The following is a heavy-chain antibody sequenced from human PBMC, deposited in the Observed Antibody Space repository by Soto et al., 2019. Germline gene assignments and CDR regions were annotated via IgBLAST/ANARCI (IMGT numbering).Heavy chain of an antibody. CDR3: ATGPLDY. D-gene: IGHD3-10*01. V-gene: IGHV3-7*03. CDR2: IDGDGSEK. J-gene: IGHJ4*02. CDR1: GLTFRSYW. Sequence: HPGGSLRLSCTVTGLTFRSYWMNWVRQAPGGGLEWVANIDGDGSEKTYADSIRGRFTISRNNVKNSLDLQMSNLRVGDTAMYYCATGPLDYWGRGTLVTVS.